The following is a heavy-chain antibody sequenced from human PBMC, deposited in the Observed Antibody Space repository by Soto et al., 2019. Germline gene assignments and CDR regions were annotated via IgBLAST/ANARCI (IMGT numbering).Heavy chain of an antibody. Sequence: GGSLRLSCAASGFTFSSYDMHWVRQATGKGLEWVSAIGTAGDTYYPGSVKGRFTISRENAKNSLYLQMNSLRAGDTAVYYCARGHSGRYGMDVWGQGTTVTVSS. CDR3: ARGHSGRYGMDV. CDR1: GFTFSSYD. CDR2: IGTAGDT. V-gene: IGHV3-13*04. J-gene: IGHJ6*02.